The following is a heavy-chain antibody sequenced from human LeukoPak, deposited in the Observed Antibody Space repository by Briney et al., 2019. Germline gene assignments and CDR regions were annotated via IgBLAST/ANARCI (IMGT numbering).Heavy chain of an antibody. CDR2: ISNDGSHR. D-gene: IGHD6-19*01. CDR1: GFIFSTYI. V-gene: IGHV3-30*04. CDR3: ARDRIRAVAGSGYFDY. Sequence: GSLRPSCAASGFIFSTYIVHWVRQGPGKGLEWVAVISNDGSHRYYADSVKGRFTISRDNSKNTLYLQMNSLRAEDTAVYYCARDRIRAVAGSGYFDYWGQGTLVTVSS. J-gene: IGHJ4*02.